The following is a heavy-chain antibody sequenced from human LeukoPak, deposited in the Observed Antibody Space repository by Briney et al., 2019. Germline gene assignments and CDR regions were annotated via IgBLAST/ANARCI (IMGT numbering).Heavy chain of an antibody. Sequence: SETLSLTCTVSGYSISSGYYWGWIRQPPGKGLEWIGSIYHSGSTYYNPSLKSRVTISVDTSKNQFSLKLSSVTAADTAVYYCARGYYYDSSGYHYFDYWGQGTLVTVSS. V-gene: IGHV4-38-2*02. CDR2: IYHSGST. CDR3: ARGYYYDSSGYHYFDY. J-gene: IGHJ4*02. CDR1: GYSISSGYY. D-gene: IGHD3-22*01.